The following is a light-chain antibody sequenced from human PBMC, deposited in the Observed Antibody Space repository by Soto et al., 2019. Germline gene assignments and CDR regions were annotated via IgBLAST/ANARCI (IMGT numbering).Light chain of an antibody. CDR2: TAS. Sequence: EIVLTQSPGTLSLSPGERATLSCRASQSVGRNYLAWYQQKPGQAPGLLIYTASSRATGIPDRFSGSGSGTDFTLTISRLEPEDFAVYYCQQYASSPLTSGGGTKVEIK. V-gene: IGKV3-20*01. CDR3: QQYASSPLT. CDR1: QSVGRNY. J-gene: IGKJ4*01.